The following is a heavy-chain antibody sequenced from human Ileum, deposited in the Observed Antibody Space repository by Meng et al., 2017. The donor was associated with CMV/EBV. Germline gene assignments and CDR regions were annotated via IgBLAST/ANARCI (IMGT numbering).Heavy chain of an antibody. J-gene: IGHJ5*02. CDR1: GGSLTSYP. D-gene: IGHD3-10*01. CDR2: IHPTGTT. V-gene: IGHV4-4*07. Sequence: QWQAQGSGPSPLQPSETLSLTCTVTGGSLTSYPWTWSRQPAGKGLEWIGRIHPTGTTDDNPSLRSRVSMSLDKSKNQFSLKLTSVTAADTAVYYCARAAARGVPVDLWGQGTLVTVSS. CDR3: ARAAARGVPVDL.